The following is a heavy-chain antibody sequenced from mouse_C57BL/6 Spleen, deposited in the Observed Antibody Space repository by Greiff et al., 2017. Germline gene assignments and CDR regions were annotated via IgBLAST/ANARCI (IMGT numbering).Heavy chain of an antibody. CDR1: GYTFTDYY. Sequence: EVQLQQSGPVLVKPGASVKMSCKASGYTFTDYYMNWVKQSHGKSLEWIGVINPYNGGTSYNQKFKGKATLTGDNSSSTAYMELNSLTSEDSAVYYCAREDSNSFAYWGQGTLVTVSA. D-gene: IGHD2-5*01. CDR2: INPYNGGT. J-gene: IGHJ3*01. V-gene: IGHV1-19*01. CDR3: AREDSNSFAY.